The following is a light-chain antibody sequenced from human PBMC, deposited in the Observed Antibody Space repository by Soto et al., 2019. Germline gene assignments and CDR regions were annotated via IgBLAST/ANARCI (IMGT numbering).Light chain of an antibody. CDR3: QVWDRSSNHVI. CDR2: YET. J-gene: IGLJ2*01. Sequence: VLTQPPSMSVAPGKTASIPCGGDNIGGRNVHWYQQKPGQAPVLVIYYETDRPSGIPERFSGSNSGNTATLTISRVEAGDEAAYYCQVWDRSSNHVIFGGGTKLTVL. CDR1: NIGGRN. V-gene: IGLV3-21*04.